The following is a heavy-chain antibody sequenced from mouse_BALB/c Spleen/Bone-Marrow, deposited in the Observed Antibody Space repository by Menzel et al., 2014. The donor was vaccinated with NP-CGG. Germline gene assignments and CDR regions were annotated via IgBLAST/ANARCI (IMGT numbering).Heavy chain of an antibody. CDR1: GFTFSSFG. V-gene: IGHV5-17*02. CDR3: TRGGNWDDFDY. CDR2: ISSGSSTI. J-gene: IGHJ2*01. Sequence: EVKVVESGGGLVQPGGSRKLSCAASGFTFSSFGMHWVRQTPEKGLEWVAYISSGSSTIYYADTVEGRFTISRDNPKNTLFLQVTSLRSEDTAMYYCTRGGNWDDFDYWGQGTTLTVSS. D-gene: IGHD4-1*01.